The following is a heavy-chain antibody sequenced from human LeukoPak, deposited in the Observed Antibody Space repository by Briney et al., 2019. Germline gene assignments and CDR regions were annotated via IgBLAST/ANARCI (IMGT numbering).Heavy chain of an antibody. Sequence: GGSLRLSCAASGFTFTTYWMSWVRRAPGKGLEWVANIKQDGSGKYYVDSVKGRFIISRDNAISSLYLQLNSLRAEDTAVYYCARAYRPLAVTGNGGYYYYYMDVWGKGTTVTVSS. CDR1: GFTFTTYW. J-gene: IGHJ6*03. CDR2: IKQDGSGK. CDR3: ARAYRPLAVTGNGGYYYYYMDV. D-gene: IGHD6-19*01. V-gene: IGHV3-7*01.